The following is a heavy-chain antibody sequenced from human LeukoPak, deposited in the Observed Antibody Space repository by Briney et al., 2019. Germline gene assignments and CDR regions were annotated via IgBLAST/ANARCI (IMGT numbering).Heavy chain of an antibody. CDR3: ARGPVDSTIVVVPAALHLPFDY. D-gene: IGHD2-2*02. Sequence: SETLSLTCAVYGGSFSGYYWSWIRQPPGKGLEWIGEINHSGSTNYIPSLKSRVTISVDTSKNQFSLKLSSVTAADTAVYYCARGPVDSTIVVVPAALHLPFDYWGQGTLVTVSS. CDR2: INHSGST. J-gene: IGHJ4*02. V-gene: IGHV4-34*01. CDR1: GGSFSGYY.